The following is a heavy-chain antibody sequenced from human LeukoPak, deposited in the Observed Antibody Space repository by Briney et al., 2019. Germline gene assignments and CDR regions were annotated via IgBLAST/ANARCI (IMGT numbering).Heavy chain of an antibody. D-gene: IGHD1-1*01. CDR1: GFTFSSYS. V-gene: IGHV3-21*01. Sequence: GGSLRLSCAASGFTFSSYSMNWVRQAPGKGLEWVSSISSSSSYIYYADSVKGRFTISRDNAKNTLYLQMNSLRAEDTAVYYCARVANSGPYTFDIWGQGTMVTVSS. J-gene: IGHJ3*02. CDR3: ARVANSGPYTFDI. CDR2: ISSSSSYI.